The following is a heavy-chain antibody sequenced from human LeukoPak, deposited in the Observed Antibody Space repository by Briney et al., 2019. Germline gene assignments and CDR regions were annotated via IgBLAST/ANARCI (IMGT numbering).Heavy chain of an antibody. CDR3: ARAYGDLAY. CDR2: IRYDGSNK. V-gene: IGHV3-30*02. CDR1: GFTFSSYG. D-gene: IGHD4-17*01. Sequence: GGSLRLSCAASGFTFSSYGMHWVRQAPGKGLEWVAFIRYDGSNKYYAESGQGRFTISRDNPKNTLYLQMNTLRPEDTAVYYCARAYGDLAYWGQGTLVTVSS. J-gene: IGHJ4*02.